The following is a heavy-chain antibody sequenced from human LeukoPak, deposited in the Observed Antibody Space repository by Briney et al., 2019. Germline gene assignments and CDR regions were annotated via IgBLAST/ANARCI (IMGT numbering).Heavy chain of an antibody. CDR3: ARRGLSRYYGSGSTLDY. J-gene: IGHJ4*02. CDR2: INHSGST. Sequence: SETLSLTCAVYGGSFSGYYWSWIRQPPGKGLEWIGEINHSGSTNYNPSLKSRVTISVDTSKNQFSLKLSSVTAADTAVYYCARRGLSRYYGSGSTLDYWGQGTLVTVSS. V-gene: IGHV4-34*01. D-gene: IGHD3-10*01. CDR1: GGSFSGYY.